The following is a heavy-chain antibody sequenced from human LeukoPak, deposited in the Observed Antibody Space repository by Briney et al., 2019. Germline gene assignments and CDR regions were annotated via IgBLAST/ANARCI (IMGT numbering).Heavy chain of an antibody. V-gene: IGHV4-34*01. CDR2: INHNGNT. D-gene: IGHD3-10*01. CDR3: TRRSYDSGSYYDGWYFDY. CDR1: GGSFSGYH. Sequence: PSETLSLICAVYGGSFSGYHWNWIRQAPGKGLEWIGEINHNGNTNYNPSLRGRVTISVDTSKHQFSLKLNSVTAADTAVYYCTRRSYDSGSYYDGWYFDYWGQGTLVTVSS. J-gene: IGHJ4*02.